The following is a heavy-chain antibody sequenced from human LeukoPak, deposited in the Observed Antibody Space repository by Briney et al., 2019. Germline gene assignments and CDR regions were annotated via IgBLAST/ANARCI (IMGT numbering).Heavy chain of an antibody. D-gene: IGHD5-12*01. J-gene: IGHJ4*02. CDR2: ISYDGSNK. CDR3: ARGPRYSAPFDY. Sequence: PGGSLRLSCAASGFTFSSYAMHWVRQAPGKGLEWVAVISYDGSNKYYADSVKGRFTISRDNSKSTLYLQMNSLRAEDTAVYYCARGPRYSAPFDYWGQGTLVTVSS. CDR1: GFTFSSYA. V-gene: IGHV3-30-3*01.